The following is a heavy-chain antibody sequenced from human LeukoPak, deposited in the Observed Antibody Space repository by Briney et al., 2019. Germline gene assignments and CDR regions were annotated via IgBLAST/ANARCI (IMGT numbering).Heavy chain of an antibody. Sequence: PGGSLRLSCAASGFTFSSYAMSWVRQAPGKGREWVSAISGSGGSTYYADSVKGRFTISRDNSKNTLYLQMNSLRAEDTAVYYCAKDKPAYYSGRRGPLLYFDYWGQGTLVTVSS. D-gene: IGHD1-26*01. V-gene: IGHV3-23*01. CDR2: ISGSGGST. J-gene: IGHJ4*02. CDR1: GFTFSSYA. CDR3: AKDKPAYYSGRRGPLLYFDY.